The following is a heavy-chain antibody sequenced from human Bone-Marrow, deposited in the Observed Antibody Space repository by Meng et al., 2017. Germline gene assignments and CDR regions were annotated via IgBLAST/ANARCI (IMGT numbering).Heavy chain of an antibody. CDR2: ISYDGSNK. J-gene: IGHJ4*02. Sequence: GESLKISCAASGFTFSSYAMHWVRQAPGKGLEWVAVISYDGSNKYYADSVKGRFTISRDNSKNTLYLQMNSLRAEDTAVYYCARPIRIWFGELLYWGQGTLVTVSS. D-gene: IGHD3-10*01. CDR3: ARPIRIWFGELLY. CDR1: GFTFSSYA. V-gene: IGHV3-30*04.